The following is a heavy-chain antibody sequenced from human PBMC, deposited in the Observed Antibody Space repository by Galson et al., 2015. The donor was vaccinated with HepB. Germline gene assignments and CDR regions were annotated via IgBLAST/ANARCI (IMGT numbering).Heavy chain of an antibody. CDR2: ISGSAGTT. CDR1: GFTFSSYA. V-gene: IGHV3-23*01. D-gene: IGHD5-18*01. Sequence: SLRLSCAASGFTFSSYAMSWVRQAPGKGLEWVSVISGSAGTTYYADSMKGRFTISRDNSKNTLYLQMNSLTAEDTAVYYCAKDSPVGTHLWDSSGMDVWGQGTTFTVSS. CDR3: AKDSPVGTHLWDSSGMDV. J-gene: IGHJ6*02.